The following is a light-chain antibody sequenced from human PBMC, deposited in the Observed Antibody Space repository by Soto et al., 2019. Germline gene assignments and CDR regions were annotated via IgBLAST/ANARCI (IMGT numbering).Light chain of an antibody. CDR1: QSISNW. V-gene: IGKV1-5*01. J-gene: IGKJ1*01. Sequence: DIHMTQSPSTLSASVGDRVTITCRASQSISNWLAWYQQKPGKAPKLLIYDASSLESGVPSRFSGSGSGTEFNLSISSMQPDDFATYYCQQYYTYPWTFGQGTKGEIK. CDR3: QQYYTYPWT. CDR2: DAS.